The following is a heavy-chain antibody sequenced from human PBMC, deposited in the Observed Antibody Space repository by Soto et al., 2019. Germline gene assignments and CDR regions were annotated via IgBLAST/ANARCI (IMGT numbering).Heavy chain of an antibody. V-gene: IGHV1-2*04. Sequence: GASVKVSCKASGYTFTGYYMRWVRQAPGQGLEWMGWINPNSGGTNYAQKFQGWVTMTRDTSISTAYMELSRLRSDDTAVYYCARETNWGSSFDYWGQGTLVTVSS. CDR3: ARETNWGSSFDY. J-gene: IGHJ4*02. CDR1: GYTFTGYY. CDR2: INPNSGGT. D-gene: IGHD7-27*01.